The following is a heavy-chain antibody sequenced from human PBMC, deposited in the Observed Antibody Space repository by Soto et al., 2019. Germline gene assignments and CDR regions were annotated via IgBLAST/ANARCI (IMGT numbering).Heavy chain of an antibody. Sequence: SGGSLRLSCAASGFTFSSYGMHWVRQAPGKGLEWVAVISYDGSNKYYADSVKGRFTISRDNSKNTLYLQMNSLRAEDTAVYYCEKGQNDFWIGDIDYWGQGTLVTVSS. J-gene: IGHJ4*02. V-gene: IGHV3-30*18. D-gene: IGHD3-3*01. CDR2: ISYDGSNK. CDR3: EKGQNDFWIGDIDY. CDR1: GFTFSSYG.